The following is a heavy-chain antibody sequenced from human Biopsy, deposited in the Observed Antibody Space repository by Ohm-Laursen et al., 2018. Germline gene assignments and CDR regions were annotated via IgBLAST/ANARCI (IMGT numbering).Heavy chain of an antibody. J-gene: IGHJ3*02. CDR1: GGSVRGYY. Sequence: SETLSLTCGVSGGSVRGYYWSWIRQTSGTGLAWIGNIFDDGATNYSPSPSLQGRVTLSIDTSENTFSLTLTSLTRADTGVYYCARVRGSGFFAFDIWGRGTTVSVSS. D-gene: IGHD3-3*01. CDR3: ARVRGSGFFAFDI. V-gene: IGHV4-59*02. CDR2: IFDDGAT.